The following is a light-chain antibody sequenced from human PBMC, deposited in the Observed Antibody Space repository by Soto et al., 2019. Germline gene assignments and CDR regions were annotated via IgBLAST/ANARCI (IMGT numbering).Light chain of an antibody. Sequence: EIVLTQSPATLSLSPGERATLSCRASPSVSSYLAWYQPKPGHAPRLPIYDASNRATGIPARFSGSGSGTDFTLTFRSLEPEDFAVDYCQPRSNWPLFCPGTKVDIK. CDR3: QPRSNWPL. V-gene: IGKV3-11*01. J-gene: IGKJ3*01. CDR2: DAS. CDR1: PSVSSY.